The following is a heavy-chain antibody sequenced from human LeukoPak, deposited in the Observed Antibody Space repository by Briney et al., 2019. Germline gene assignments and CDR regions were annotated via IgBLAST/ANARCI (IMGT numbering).Heavy chain of an antibody. D-gene: IGHD2-21*01. CDR2: ISDHNGNP. V-gene: IGHV1-18*01. Sequence: RASVKVSCRASGYIFTAYGISWVRQAPGQGIEWLGWISDHNGNPDYAEKFQGRVTLTTDPSTSTAYMELTGLRSDDTAVYYCARDSILGAPYTDYWGQGTLVTVSS. CDR1: GYIFTAYG. J-gene: IGHJ4*02. CDR3: ARDSILGAPYTDY.